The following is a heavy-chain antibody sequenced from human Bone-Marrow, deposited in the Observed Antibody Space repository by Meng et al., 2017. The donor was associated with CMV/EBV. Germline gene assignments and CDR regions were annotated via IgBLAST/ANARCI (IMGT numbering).Heavy chain of an antibody. CDR3: ARGQLELASSFDY. J-gene: IGHJ4*02. V-gene: IGHV1-69*05. Sequence: CKASGVTFRSYAISWVRQAPGQGLEWMGGIIPIFGTANYAQKFQGRVTITTDESTSTAYMELSSLRSEDTAVYYCARGQLELASSFDYWGQGTLVTVSS. CDR1: GVTFRSYA. D-gene: IGHD1-1*01. CDR2: IIPIFGTA.